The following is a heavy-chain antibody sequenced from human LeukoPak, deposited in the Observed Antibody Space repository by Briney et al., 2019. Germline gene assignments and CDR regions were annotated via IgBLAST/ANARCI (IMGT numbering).Heavy chain of an antibody. J-gene: IGHJ4*02. CDR1: GDSISSSSYY. CDR3: VRDLRAGDFDY. Sequence: SETLSLTCTVSGDSISSSSYYWVWLRQPPGKGLEWIATIHYTGSTYYNPSLKSRVTISVDTSKNQFSLKLSSVTAADTAVYHCVRDLRAGDFDYWGQGTLVTVSS. CDR2: IHYTGST. V-gene: IGHV4-39*07. D-gene: IGHD6-19*01.